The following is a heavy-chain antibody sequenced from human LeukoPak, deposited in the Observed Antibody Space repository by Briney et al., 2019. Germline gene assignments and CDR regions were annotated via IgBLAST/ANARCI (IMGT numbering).Heavy chain of an antibody. CDR3: ARPSSGSWAGTFDY. V-gene: IGHV4-34*01. J-gene: IGHJ4*02. CDR1: GFTFSSHR. CDR2: INHSGST. D-gene: IGHD6-19*01. Sequence: GSLRLSCAASGFTFSSHRMSWVRQAPGKGLEWIGEINHSGSTNYNPSLKSRVTISVDTSKNQFSLKLSSVTAADTAVYYCARPSSGSWAGTFDYWGQGTLVTVSS.